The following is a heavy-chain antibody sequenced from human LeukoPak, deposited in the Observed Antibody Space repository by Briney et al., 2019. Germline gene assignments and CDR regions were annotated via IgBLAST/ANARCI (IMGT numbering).Heavy chain of an antibody. Sequence: KPGGSLRLSCAASGFIFTNAWMNWVRQAPGKGLEWVGRIKSKPAGGTTDYAAPVKGRLTITRDDSTDTLYLQMNSLKTEDTAVYYCGTGGPLLDYWGQGTLVSVP. CDR2: IKSKPAGGTT. J-gene: IGHJ4*02. CDR3: GTGGPLLDY. D-gene: IGHD1-26*01. V-gene: IGHV3-15*07. CDR1: GFIFTNAW.